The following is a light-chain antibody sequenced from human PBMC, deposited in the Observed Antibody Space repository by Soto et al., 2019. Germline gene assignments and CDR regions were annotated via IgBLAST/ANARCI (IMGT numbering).Light chain of an antibody. V-gene: IGKV1-5*03. Sequence: DIQMTQSPSTLSASVGDRVTITCWASQSISSWLAWYQQKPGKAPKLLIYKASSLESGVPSRFSGSGSGTEFTLTISSLQPDDFASYYCQEYSANLRTFGQGTKVEIK. CDR1: QSISSW. CDR2: KAS. J-gene: IGKJ1*01. CDR3: QEYSANLRT.